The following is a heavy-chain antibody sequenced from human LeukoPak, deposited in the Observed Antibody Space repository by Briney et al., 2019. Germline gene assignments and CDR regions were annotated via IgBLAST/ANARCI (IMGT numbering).Heavy chain of an antibody. CDR1: GFTSSSYS. CDR3: ARVFTYDYVWGSYRPTEFDY. V-gene: IGHV3-21*01. J-gene: IGHJ4*02. CDR2: ISSSSSYI. Sequence: GGSLRLSCAASGFTSSSYSMNCVRQAPAKGLEWVSSISSSSSYIYYADSVKGRFTISRDNAKNSLYLQMNSLRAEDTAVYYCARVFTYDYVWGSYRPTEFDYWGQGTLVTVSS. D-gene: IGHD3-16*02.